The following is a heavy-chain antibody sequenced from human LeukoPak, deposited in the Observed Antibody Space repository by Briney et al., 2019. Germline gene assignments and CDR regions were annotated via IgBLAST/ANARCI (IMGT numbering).Heavy chain of an antibody. CDR1: GYTFTTYG. Sequence: SVKVSCKASGYTFTTYGIGWVRQAPGQGLEWMGRIIPILGIANYAQKFQARVTLTADKSTSTAYMELSSLRSDDTAVYYCARASQDYYGSGSYYRGGDAFDIWGQGTMVTVSS. CDR3: ARASQDYYGSGSYYRGGDAFDI. J-gene: IGHJ3*02. V-gene: IGHV1-69*04. CDR2: IIPILGIA. D-gene: IGHD3-10*01.